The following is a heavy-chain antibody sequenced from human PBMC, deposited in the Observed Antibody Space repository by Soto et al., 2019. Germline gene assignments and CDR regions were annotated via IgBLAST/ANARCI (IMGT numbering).Heavy chain of an antibody. D-gene: IGHD4-17*01. J-gene: IGHJ2*01. CDR1: GFSLTTSGVA. CDR3: APSGVDFGFDL. Sequence: QITLKESGPTLVKPTQTLTLICTFSGFSLTTSGVAVGWIRQPPGKALEWLALIYWDDDKRYIPSLKSRLTITKDTSKNQVVLTMTNMDPVDTATYYCAPSGVDFGFDLWGRGTLVTVSS. V-gene: IGHV2-5*02. CDR2: IYWDDDK.